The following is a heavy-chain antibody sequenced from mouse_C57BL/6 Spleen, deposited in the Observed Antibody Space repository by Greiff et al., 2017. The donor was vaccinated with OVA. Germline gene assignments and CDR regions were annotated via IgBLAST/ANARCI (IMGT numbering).Heavy chain of an antibody. J-gene: IGHJ2*01. CDR1: GYAFTNYL. CDR3: ARRAYGSYFDY. D-gene: IGHD1-1*01. CDR2: INPGSGGT. V-gene: IGHV1-54*01. Sequence: VQLQQSGAELVRPGTSVKVSCKASGYAFTNYLIEWVKQRPGQGLEWIGVINPGSGGTNYNEKFKGKATLTADKSSSTAYMQLSSLTSEDSAVEFCARRAYGSYFDYWGQGTTLTVSS.